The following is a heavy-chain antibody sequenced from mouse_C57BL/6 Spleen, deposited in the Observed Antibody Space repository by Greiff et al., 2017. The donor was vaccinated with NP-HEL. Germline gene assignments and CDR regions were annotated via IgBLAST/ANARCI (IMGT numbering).Heavy chain of an antibody. CDR1: GFTFSSYA. Sequence: EVKLVESGGGLVKPGGSLKLSCAASGFTFSSYAMSWVRQTPEKRLEWVATISDGGSYTYYPDNVKGRFTISRDNAKNNLYLQMSHLKSEDTAMYYCAREGYGSSYPYWGQGTTLTVSS. CDR2: ISDGGSYT. CDR3: AREGYGSSYPY. J-gene: IGHJ2*01. D-gene: IGHD1-1*01. V-gene: IGHV5-4*01.